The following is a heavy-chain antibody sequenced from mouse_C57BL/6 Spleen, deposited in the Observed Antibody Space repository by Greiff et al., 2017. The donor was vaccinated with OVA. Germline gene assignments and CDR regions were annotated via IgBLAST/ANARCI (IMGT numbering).Heavy chain of an antibody. J-gene: IGHJ2*01. CDR2: ISGGGGNT. Sequence: DVMLVESGGGLVKPGGSLKLSCAASGFTFSSYTMSWVRQTPEKRLEWVATISGGGGNTYYPDSVKGRFTISRDNAKNTLYLQMSSLRSEDTALYYCARGLYFDYWGQGTTLTVSS. D-gene: IGHD3-1*01. CDR3: ARGLYFDY. CDR1: GFTFSSYT. V-gene: IGHV5-9*01.